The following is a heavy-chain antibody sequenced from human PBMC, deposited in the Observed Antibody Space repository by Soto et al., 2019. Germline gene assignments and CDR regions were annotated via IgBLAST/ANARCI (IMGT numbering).Heavy chain of an antibody. CDR2: INHSGST. J-gene: IGHJ4*02. CDR3: ARGSAKRDGYNYPYYFDY. D-gene: IGHD5-12*01. V-gene: IGHV4-34*01. CDR1: GGSFSGYY. Sequence: SETLSLTCAVYGGSFSGYYWSWIRQPPGKGLEWIGEINHSGSTSYNPSLKSRVTISVDTSKNQFSLKLSSVTAADTAVYYCARGSAKRDGYNYPYYFDYWGQGTLVTVSS.